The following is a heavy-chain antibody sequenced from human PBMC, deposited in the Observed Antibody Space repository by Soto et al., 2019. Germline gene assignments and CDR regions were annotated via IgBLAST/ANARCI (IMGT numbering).Heavy chain of an antibody. J-gene: IGHJ4*02. CDR1: GGSFSGYY. V-gene: IGHV4-34*01. CDR2: INHSGST. D-gene: IGHD2-8*02. Sequence: QVQLQQWGAGLLKPSETLSLTCAVYGGSFSGYYWTWIRQPPGTGLEWIGEINHSGSTNYNPFLKSRVTISVDTSKTQFSLKLTSVTAADTAVYYCAREKITGLFDYWGQGTLVTVSS. CDR3: AREKITGLFDY.